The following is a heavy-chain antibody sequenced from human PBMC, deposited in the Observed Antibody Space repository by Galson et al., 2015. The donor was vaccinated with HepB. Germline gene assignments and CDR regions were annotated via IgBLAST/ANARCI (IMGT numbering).Heavy chain of an antibody. V-gene: IGHV5-10-1*01. D-gene: IGHD6-13*01. J-gene: IGHJ4*02. CDR1: GYIFTTYW. CDR2: IDPSDSYT. Sequence: QSGAEVKKPGESLRISCKASGYIFTTYWISWVRQMPGKGLEWMGRIDPSDSYTKYSPSFQGHVTISADKSISTAYLHWSSLKASDTAMYYCARSVAGVAAYYFDFWGQGTLVTVSS. CDR3: ARSVAGVAAYYFDF.